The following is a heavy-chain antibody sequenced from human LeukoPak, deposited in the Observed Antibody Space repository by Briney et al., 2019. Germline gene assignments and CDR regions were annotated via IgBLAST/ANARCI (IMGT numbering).Heavy chain of an antibody. CDR1: GGSISSYY. D-gene: IGHD6-19*01. CDR2: IYYSGST. J-gene: IGHJ6*02. Sequence: PSETLSLTCTVSGGSISSYYWSWIRQPPGKGLEWIGYIYYSGSTNYNPSLKSRVTISVDTSKNQFSLKLSSVTAADTAVYYCARHLPSGWNNCYYYYGMDVWGQGTTVTVSS. CDR3: ARHLPSGWNNCYYYYGMDV. V-gene: IGHV4-59*08.